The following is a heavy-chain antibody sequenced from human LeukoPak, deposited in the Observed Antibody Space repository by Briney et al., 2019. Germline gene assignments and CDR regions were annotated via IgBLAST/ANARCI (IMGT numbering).Heavy chain of an antibody. CDR1: EFTFSSNY. Sequence: GGSLRLSCAASEFTFSSNYMSWVRQAPGKGLEWVSVIYSGGSTYYADSVKGRFTISRDNSKNTLYLQMNSLRAEDTAVYYCARANCGGDCFPYYFDYWGQGTLVTVSS. CDR3: ARANCGGDCFPYYFDY. J-gene: IGHJ4*02. D-gene: IGHD2-21*02. V-gene: IGHV3-66*01. CDR2: IYSGGST.